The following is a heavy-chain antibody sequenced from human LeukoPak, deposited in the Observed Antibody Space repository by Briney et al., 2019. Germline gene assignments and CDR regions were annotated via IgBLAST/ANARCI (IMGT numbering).Heavy chain of an antibody. J-gene: IGHJ4*02. V-gene: IGHV3-66*01. CDR3: ACSGPYSNGGVMTDY. D-gene: IGHD6-19*01. Sequence: GGTLRLSCAASGHIVSSNYMSWVRQAPGKGLEWVSMIYRDGNTNYADSVKGRFTISRDNSKNTLSLQMNSLRAEDTAVYYCACSGPYSNGGVMTDYWGQGTLVTVSS. CDR1: GHIVSSNY. CDR2: IYRDGNT.